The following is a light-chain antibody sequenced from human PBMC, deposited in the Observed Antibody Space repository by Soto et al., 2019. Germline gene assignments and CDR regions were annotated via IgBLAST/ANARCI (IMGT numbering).Light chain of an antibody. CDR1: QSISSY. CDR2: DVS. Sequence: SQMTQAPSSLSASLVCRLPITCRASQSISSYLNWYQQKPGKAPKLLIYDVSSLESGVPSRFSGSGSETEFTLTISSLFPDDFATYYCQQYNRYWTFGQGTKVDIK. J-gene: IGKJ1*01. CDR3: QQYNRYWT. V-gene: IGKV1-5*01.